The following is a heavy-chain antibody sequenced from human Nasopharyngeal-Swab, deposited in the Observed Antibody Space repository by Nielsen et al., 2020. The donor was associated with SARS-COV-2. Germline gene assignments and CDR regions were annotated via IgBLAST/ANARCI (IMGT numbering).Heavy chain of an antibody. J-gene: IGHJ4*02. CDR3: ARDEILDY. CDR2: VKQDGTEK. D-gene: IGHD2/OR15-2a*01. Sequence: GGSLRLSCAASGFTFSSSGMDWVRQAPGKGLEWVANVKQDGTEKYFVDSVKGRFTISRDNAKNSLYLHMNSLRAEDTAVYYCARDEILDYWGQGTLVTVSS. V-gene: IGHV3-7*01. CDR1: GFTFSSSG.